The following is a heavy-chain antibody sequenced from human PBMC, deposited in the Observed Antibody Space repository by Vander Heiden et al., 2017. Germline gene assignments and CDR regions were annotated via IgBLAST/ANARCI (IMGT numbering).Heavy chain of an antibody. Sequence: EVQLVESGGGLVKPGGSLRLSCAASGFPFSGYSMNWVRQAPGKGLEWVSSISSSSSYIYYADSVKGRFTISRDNAKNSLYLQMNSLRAEDTAVYYCARDPLYSSSWFDYWGQGTLVTVSS. V-gene: IGHV3-21*01. CDR3: ARDPLYSSSWFDY. CDR2: ISSSSSYI. D-gene: IGHD6-13*01. J-gene: IGHJ4*02. CDR1: GFPFSGYS.